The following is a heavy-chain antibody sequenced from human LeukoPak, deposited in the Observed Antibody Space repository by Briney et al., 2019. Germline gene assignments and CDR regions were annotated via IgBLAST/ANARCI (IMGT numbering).Heavy chain of an antibody. J-gene: IGHJ6*02. CDR1: GFTFSSYD. CDR2: IGTAGDT. V-gene: IGHV3-13*01. D-gene: IGHD3-22*01. CDR3: ARAGVGSSGYYSYYYYGMDV. Sequence: PGGSLRLSCAASGFTFSSYDMHWVRQATGKGLEWVSAIGTAGDTYYPGSVKGRFTISRENAKNSLYLQMNSLRAGDTAVYYCARAGVGSSGYYSYYYYGMDVWGQGTTVTVSS.